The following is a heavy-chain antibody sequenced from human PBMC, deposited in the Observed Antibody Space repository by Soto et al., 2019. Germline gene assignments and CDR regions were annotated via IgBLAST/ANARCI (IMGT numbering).Heavy chain of an antibody. CDR1: GGTFSSYA. J-gene: IGHJ3*02. CDR3: ARKDGYNEFDAFDI. V-gene: IGHV1-69*06. D-gene: IGHD5-12*01. Sequence: ASVKVSCKASGGTFSSYAISWVRQAPGQGLEWMGGIIPIFGTANYARKFQGRVTITADKSTSTAYMELSSLRSEDTAVYYCARKDGYNEFDAFDIWGQGKMVTVS. CDR2: IIPIFGTA.